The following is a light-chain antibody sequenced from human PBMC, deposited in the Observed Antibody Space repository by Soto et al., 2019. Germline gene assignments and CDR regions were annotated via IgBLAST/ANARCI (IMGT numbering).Light chain of an antibody. CDR3: QSYDISLHNYV. V-gene: IGLV1-40*01. CDR1: TSNIGAPYD. Sequence: QSVLTQPPSVSGAPGQRVSISCTGSTSNIGAPYDVHWYQHLPGTAPKPLIYGDNNRPSGVPDRFSGSKSGTSASLAITRLQAEDEADYYCQSYDISLHNYVFGTGTKLTVL. J-gene: IGLJ1*01. CDR2: GDN.